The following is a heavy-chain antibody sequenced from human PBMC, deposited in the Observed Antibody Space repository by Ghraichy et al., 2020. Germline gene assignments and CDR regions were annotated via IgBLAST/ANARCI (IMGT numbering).Heavy chain of an antibody. CDR3: ARTPGYSYGWNYYYYGMDV. CDR1: GGSFSGYY. J-gene: IGHJ6*02. V-gene: IGHV4-34*01. CDR2: INHSGST. Sequence: SEILSLTCAIYGGSFSGYYWSWIRQPPGKGLEWIGEINHSGSTNYNPSLKSRVTISVDTSKNQFSLKLSSVTAADTAVYYCARTPGYSYGWNYYYYGMDVWGQGTTVTVSS. D-gene: IGHD5-18*01.